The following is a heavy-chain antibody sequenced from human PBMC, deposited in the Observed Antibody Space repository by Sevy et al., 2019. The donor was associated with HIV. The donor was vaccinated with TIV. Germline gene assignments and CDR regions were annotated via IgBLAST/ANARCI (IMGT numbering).Heavy chain of an antibody. CDR1: GFTFSSYE. D-gene: IGHD6-13*01. Sequence: QAGGSLRLSCAASGFTFSSYEMNWVRQAPGKGLEWVSYISSSGSTIYYADSVKGRFTISRDNAKNSLYLQMNSMRAEDTAVYYCARASSRPQQLDLYYYYMDVWGKGTTVTVSS. V-gene: IGHV3-48*03. CDR3: ARASSRPQQLDLYYYYMDV. CDR2: ISSSGSTI. J-gene: IGHJ6*03.